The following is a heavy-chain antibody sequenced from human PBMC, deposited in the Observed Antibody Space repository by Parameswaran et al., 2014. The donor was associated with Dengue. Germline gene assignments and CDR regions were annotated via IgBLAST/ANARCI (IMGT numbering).Heavy chain of an antibody. CDR3: ASGAIFDAFDI. J-gene: IGHJ3*02. V-gene: IGHV1-8*01. Sequence: WVRQAPGQGLEWMGWMNPNSGNTGYAQKFQGRVTMTRNTSISTAYMELSSLRSEDTAVYYCASGAIFDAFDIWGQGTMVTVSS. CDR2: MNPNSGNT.